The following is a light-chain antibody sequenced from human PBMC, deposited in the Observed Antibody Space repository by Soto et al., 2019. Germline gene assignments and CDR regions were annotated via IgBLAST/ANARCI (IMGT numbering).Light chain of an antibody. CDR3: LIYYGGAQV. CDR2: STI. V-gene: IGLV7-43*01. CDR1: TGAVTSGYY. Sequence: QAVVTQEHSLTVSPGGTVTLTCASSTGAVTSGYYPNWFQQKPGQAPRALIYSTIDKHSWTPARFSGSLLGGKAALTLSGVQTEDEAEYYCLIYYGGAQVFGGGTQLTVL. J-gene: IGLJ2*01.